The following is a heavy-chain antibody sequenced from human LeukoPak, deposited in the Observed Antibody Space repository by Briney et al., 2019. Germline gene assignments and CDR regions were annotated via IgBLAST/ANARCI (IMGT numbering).Heavy chain of an antibody. V-gene: IGHV1-8*03. Sequence: GASVKVSCKASGYTFTSYDINWVRQATGQGLEWMGWMNPNSGNTGYAQKFQGRVTITRNTSISTAYMELSSLRSEDTAVYYCARGRDCSSTSCYAVEFYYMDVWGKGTTVTVSS. CDR3: ARGRDCSSTSCYAVEFYYMDV. J-gene: IGHJ6*03. D-gene: IGHD2-2*01. CDR1: GYTFTSYD. CDR2: MNPNSGNT.